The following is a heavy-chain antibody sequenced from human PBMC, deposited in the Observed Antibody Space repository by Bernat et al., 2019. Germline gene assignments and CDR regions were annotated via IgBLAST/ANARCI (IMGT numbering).Heavy chain of an antibody. Sequence: EVQLVESGGGLVKPGGSLRLSCAASGFTFSNAWMSWVRQAPGKGLEWVGRIKSKTDGGTTDYAAPVKGRFTISRDDSKNTLYLQMNSLKTEDTAVYYCTTDGRHYYDSSGYYGEEIDYWGQGTLVTVSS. D-gene: IGHD3-22*01. CDR1: GFTFSNAW. J-gene: IGHJ4*02. CDR3: TTDGRHYYDSSGYYGEEIDY. V-gene: IGHV3-15*01. CDR2: IKSKTDGGTT.